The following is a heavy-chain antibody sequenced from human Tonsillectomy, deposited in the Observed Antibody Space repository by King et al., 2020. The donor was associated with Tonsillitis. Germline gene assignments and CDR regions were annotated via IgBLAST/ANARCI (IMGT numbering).Heavy chain of an antibody. CDR2: IYDNGAT. CDR1: GFTVSSNY. Sequence: VQLVESGGGLVQPGGSLRLSCAASGFTVSSNYMNWVRQAPGKGLEWVSVIYDNGATYYADSVKGRLTISRDNSKNTLYLQRNSLRAEDTAVYYCAGTPPNKRNHYYYMDVWGKGTTVTVSS. D-gene: IGHD1-14*01. V-gene: IGHV3-66*01. CDR3: AGTPPNKRNHYYYMDV. J-gene: IGHJ6*03.